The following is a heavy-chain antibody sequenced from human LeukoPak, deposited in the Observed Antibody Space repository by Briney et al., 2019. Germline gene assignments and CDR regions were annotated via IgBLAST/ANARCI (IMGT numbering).Heavy chain of an antibody. Sequence: GGSLRLSCAASGFTFSSYAMSWVRQAPGKGLEWVAVIWYDGSNKYYADSVKGRFTISRDNSKNTLYLQMNSLRAEDTAVYYCAKGLGGAVTRYFDYWGQGTLVTVSS. J-gene: IGHJ4*02. D-gene: IGHD4-11*01. CDR1: GFTFSSYA. CDR3: AKGLGGAVTRYFDY. CDR2: IWYDGSNK. V-gene: IGHV3-33*06.